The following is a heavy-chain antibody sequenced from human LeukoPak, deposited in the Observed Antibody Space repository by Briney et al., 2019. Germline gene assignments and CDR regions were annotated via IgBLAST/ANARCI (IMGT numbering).Heavy chain of an antibody. D-gene: IGHD3-10*01. CDR2: INYSGST. Sequence: SETPSLTCTVSGGSISSGDYYWRWIRQPPGKGLEWIASINYSGSTYYNPSLKSRLTISVDTSENQFSLKLSSVTAADTAVYYCARYVVYGSGKYYFDYWGQGTLVTVSS. J-gene: IGHJ4*02. CDR1: GGSISSGDYY. CDR3: ARYVVYGSGKYYFDY. V-gene: IGHV4-39*01.